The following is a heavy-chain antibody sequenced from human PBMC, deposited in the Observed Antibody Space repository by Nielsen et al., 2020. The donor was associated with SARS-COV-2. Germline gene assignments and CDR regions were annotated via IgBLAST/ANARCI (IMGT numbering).Heavy chain of an antibody. V-gene: IGHV3-30*07. CDR1: GFRFSYYA. J-gene: IGHJ6*02. CDR2: VSYDGKNQ. CDR3: VKWVELDFGYYYYGMDV. Sequence: GESLKISCAASGFRFSYYAMHWVRQAPGKGLEWVGAVSYDGKNQHYADSVKGRFTISRDNSRNTLYLQMNSLRVEDTAVYYCVKWVELDFGYYYYGMDVWGQGTTVTVSS. D-gene: IGHD1-26*01.